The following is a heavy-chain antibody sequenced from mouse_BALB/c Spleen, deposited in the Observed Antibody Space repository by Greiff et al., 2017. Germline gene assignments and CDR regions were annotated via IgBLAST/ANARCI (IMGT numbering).Heavy chain of an antibody. CDR3: ARDSTATSFAY. V-gene: IGHV5-6-3*01. CDR1: GFTFSSYG. J-gene: IGHJ3*01. Sequence: EVQLVESGGGLVQPGGSLKLSCAASGFTFSSYGMSWVRQTPDKRLELVATINSNGGSTYYPDSVKGRFTISRDNAKNTLYLQMSSLKSEDTAMYYCARDSTATSFAYWGQGTLVTVSA. CDR2: INSNGGST. D-gene: IGHD1-2*01.